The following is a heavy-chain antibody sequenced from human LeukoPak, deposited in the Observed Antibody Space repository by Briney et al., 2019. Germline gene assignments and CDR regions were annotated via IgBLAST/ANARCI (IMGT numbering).Heavy chain of an antibody. J-gene: IGHJ5*02. CDR1: GGSISSSSYY. CDR3: ARPNSSSGWFDP. CDR2: IYYSGST. D-gene: IGHD6-6*01. V-gene: IGHV4-39*07. Sequence: SETLSLTCTVSGGSISSSSYYWGWIRQPPEKGLEWIGSIYYSGSTYYNPSLKSRVTISVDTSKNQFSLKLSSVTAADTAVYYCARPNSSSGWFDPWGQGTLVTVSS.